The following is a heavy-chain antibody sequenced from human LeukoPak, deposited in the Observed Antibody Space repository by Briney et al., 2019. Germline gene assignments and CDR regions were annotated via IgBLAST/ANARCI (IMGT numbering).Heavy chain of an antibody. D-gene: IGHD3-9*01. V-gene: IGHV3-7*03. CDR1: GFTFSSYW. Sequence: GGSLRLSCAASGFTFSSYWMSWVRQAPGKGLEWVANIKQDGNEKYYVDSVKGRFTISRDNSKNTLYLQMNSLRAEDTAVYYCAKVGGSRGLTGYYIYWGQGTLVTVSS. CDR3: AKVGGSRGLTGYYIY. J-gene: IGHJ4*02. CDR2: IKQDGNEK.